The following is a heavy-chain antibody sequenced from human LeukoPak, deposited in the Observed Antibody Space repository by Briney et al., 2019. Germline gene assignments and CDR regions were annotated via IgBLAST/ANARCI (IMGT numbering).Heavy chain of an antibody. J-gene: IGHJ5*02. V-gene: IGHV3-7*01. D-gene: IGHD2-2*01. CDR2: IKQDGSEK. Sequence: GGSLRLSCAASGFTFSSYWMSWVRQAPGKGLEWVANIKQDGSEKYYVDSVKDRFTISRDNAKNSLYPQMNSLRAEDTAVYYCARDDCSSISCYHNWFDPWGQGTLVTVSS. CDR3: ARDDCSSISCYHNWFDP. CDR1: GFTFSSYW.